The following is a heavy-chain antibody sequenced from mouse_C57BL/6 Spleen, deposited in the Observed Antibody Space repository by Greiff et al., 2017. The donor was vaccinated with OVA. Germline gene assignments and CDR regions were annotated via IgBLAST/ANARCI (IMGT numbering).Heavy chain of an antibody. CDR3: ARSYDYDEAWFAY. D-gene: IGHD2-4*01. CDR1: GYAFSSSW. CDR2: IYPGDGDT. J-gene: IGHJ3*01. Sequence: QVQLKESGPELVKPGASVKISCKASGYAFSSSWMNWVKQRPGKGLEWIGRIYPGDGDTNYNGKFKGKATLTADKSSSTAYMQLSSLTSEDSAVYCCARSYDYDEAWFAYWGQGTLVTVSA. V-gene: IGHV1-82*01.